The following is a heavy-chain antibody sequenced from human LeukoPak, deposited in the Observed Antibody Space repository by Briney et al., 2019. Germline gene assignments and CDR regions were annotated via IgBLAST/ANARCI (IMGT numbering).Heavy chain of an antibody. D-gene: IGHD2-21*01. J-gene: IGHJ4*02. CDR3: AKEGVISETFDC. CDR2: VSTGGSTT. V-gene: IGHV3-23*01. Sequence: GGSLRLSCVASGFKFSHYAMHWVRQAPGKGLEWVSLVSTGGSTTYYADSVKGRFNVSRDNAKDTLFLQLNSLRAEDTAVYYCAKEGVISETFDCWGQGVLVTVSS. CDR1: GFKFSHYA.